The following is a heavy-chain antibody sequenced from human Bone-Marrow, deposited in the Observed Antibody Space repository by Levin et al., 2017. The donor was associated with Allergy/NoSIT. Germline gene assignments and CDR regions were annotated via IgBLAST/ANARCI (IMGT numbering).Heavy chain of an antibody. V-gene: IGHV4-39*01. J-gene: IGHJ4*02. CDR3: AGLRYGAGSYSDY. CDR2: MHFGGST. Sequence: PGKGLEWIASMHFGGSTYYNPSLKSRVTISVDTSKNQFSLRLSSLTAADTAVYYCAGLRYGAGSYSDYWGQGTLVTVSS. D-gene: IGHD3-10*01.